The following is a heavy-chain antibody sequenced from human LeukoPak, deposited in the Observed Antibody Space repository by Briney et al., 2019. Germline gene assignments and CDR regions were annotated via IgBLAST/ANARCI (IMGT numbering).Heavy chain of an antibody. CDR3: ARGVTDDNSSGWSTLYYFDY. CDR2: INHSGST. V-gene: IGHV4-34*01. CDR1: GFTFSDYY. D-gene: IGHD6-19*01. Sequence: LRLSCAASGFTFSDYYMSWIRRPPGKGLEWIGEINHSGSTNYNPSLKSRVTISVDTSKNQFSLKLSSVTAADTAVYYCARGVTDDNSSGWSTLYYFDYWGQGTLVTVSS. J-gene: IGHJ4*02.